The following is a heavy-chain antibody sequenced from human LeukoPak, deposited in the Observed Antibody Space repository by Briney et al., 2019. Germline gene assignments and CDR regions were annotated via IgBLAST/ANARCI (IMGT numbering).Heavy chain of an antibody. CDR3: ARENPSGYYNRPIDY. CDR2: IYYSGSI. D-gene: IGHD3-22*01. J-gene: IGHJ4*02. CDR1: GASISSYY. V-gene: IGHV4-59*01. Sequence: PSETLSLTCTVSGASISSYYWSWIRQPLGKGLEWIGDIYYSGSIKYNPSLKSRVTMSVDTSKNQFSLKLSSVTAADTAIYYCARENPSGYYNRPIDYWGQGTLVTVSS.